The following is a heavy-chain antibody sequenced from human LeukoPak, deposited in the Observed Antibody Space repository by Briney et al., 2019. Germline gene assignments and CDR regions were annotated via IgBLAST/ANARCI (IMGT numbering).Heavy chain of an antibody. J-gene: IGHJ6*03. Sequence: GGSLRLSCAASGFTFSSYSMNWVRQAPGKGLEWVSSISSSSSYIYYADSVKGRFTISRDNAKNSLYLQMNSLRAEDTAVYYCARVLHQLLFSYYYYMDVWGKGTTDTVSS. CDR3: ARVLHQLLFSYYYYMDV. CDR2: ISSSSSYI. V-gene: IGHV3-21*01. CDR1: GFTFSSYS. D-gene: IGHD2-2*01.